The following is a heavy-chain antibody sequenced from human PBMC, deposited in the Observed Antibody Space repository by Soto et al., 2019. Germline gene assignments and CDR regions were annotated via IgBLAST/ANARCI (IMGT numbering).Heavy chain of an antibody. V-gene: IGHV4-34*01. CDR1: GGSFSGYY. CDR2: INHSGST. D-gene: IGHD2-15*01. Sequence: SETLSLTCAVYGGSFSGYYWSWIRQPPGKGLEWIGEINHSGSTNYNPSLKSRVTISVDTSKNQFSLKLSSVTAADTAVYYCAREGHPGYCSGGSCYCWGQGTLVTVSS. J-gene: IGHJ4*02. CDR3: AREGHPGYCSGGSCYC.